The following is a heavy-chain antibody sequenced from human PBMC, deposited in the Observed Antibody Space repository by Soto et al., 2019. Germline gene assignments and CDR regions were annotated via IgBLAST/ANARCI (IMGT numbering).Heavy chain of an antibody. V-gene: IGHV3-23*01. CDR3: AKGNSWSRALVLDI. Sequence: PGGPLRLSCAASAFTFRSYAMNWVHQAPRKGLEQVSAISGSAGSTYYADSVKDRFTLSGDTPKDTMYLPMNSLRAEDTAVYDCAKGNSWSRALVLDIWGQGTMVTVSS. D-gene: IGHD1-7*01. J-gene: IGHJ3*02. CDR1: AFTFRSYA. CDR2: ISGSAGST.